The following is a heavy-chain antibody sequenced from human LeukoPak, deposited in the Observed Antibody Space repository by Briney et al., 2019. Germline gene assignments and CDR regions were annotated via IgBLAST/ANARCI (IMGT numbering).Heavy chain of an antibody. CDR2: INAGNGNT. CDR3: ARGASMVRGVIPSEGYYGMDV. CDR1: GYTFTSYA. D-gene: IGHD3-10*01. V-gene: IGHV1-3*01. J-gene: IGHJ6*04. Sequence: ASVKVSCKASGYTFTSYAMHWVRQAPGQRLEWMGWINAGNGNTKYSQKFQGRVTITRDTSASTAYMELSSLRSDDTAVYYCARGASMVRGVIPSEGYYGMDVWGKGTTVTVSS.